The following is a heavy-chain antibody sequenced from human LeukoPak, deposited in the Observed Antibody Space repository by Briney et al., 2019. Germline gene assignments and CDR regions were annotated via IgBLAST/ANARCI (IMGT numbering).Heavy chain of an antibody. CDR1: GYTFTSYG. CDR3: ARLKSTGYYDSSGYYSDY. Sequence: ASVKVSCKASGYTFTSYGISWVRQAPGQGLEWMGWINAYNGNTNYAQKLQGRVTMTTDTSTSTAYMELRSLRSDDTAVYYCARLKSTGYYDSSGYYSDYWGQGTLVTVSS. CDR2: INAYNGNT. J-gene: IGHJ4*02. D-gene: IGHD3-22*01. V-gene: IGHV1-18*01.